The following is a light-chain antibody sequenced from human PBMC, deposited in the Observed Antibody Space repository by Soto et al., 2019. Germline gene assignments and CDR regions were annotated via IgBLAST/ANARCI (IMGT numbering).Light chain of an antibody. Sequence: NFMLTQPHSVSESPGQTVTISCTRSSGSIASDYVQWYQQRPGSAPINVIFEDSQRPSGVPDRFSGSIVSSSNSASLTISRLTTEDAADYYCQSVDGKYVVFGGGTKLTVL. V-gene: IGLV6-57*04. CDR2: EDS. J-gene: IGLJ2*01. CDR1: SGSIASDY. CDR3: QSVDGKYVV.